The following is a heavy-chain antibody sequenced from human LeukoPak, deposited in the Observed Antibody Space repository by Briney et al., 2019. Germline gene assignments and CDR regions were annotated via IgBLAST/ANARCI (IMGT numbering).Heavy chain of an antibody. J-gene: IGHJ4*02. Sequence: GGSLRLSCAASGFTFSSYAMSWVRQAPGKGLEWVSAISGSGGSTYYADSVKGRFTISRDNSKNTLYLQMNSLRAEDTAVYYCARERYDSSGSTLLDYWGQGTLVTVSS. CDR2: ISGSGGST. CDR1: GFTFSSYA. CDR3: ARERYDSSGSTLLDY. D-gene: IGHD3-22*01. V-gene: IGHV3-23*01.